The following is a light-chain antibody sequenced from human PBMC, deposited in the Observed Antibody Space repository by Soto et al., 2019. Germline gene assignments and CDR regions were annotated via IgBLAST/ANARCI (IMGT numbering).Light chain of an antibody. CDR2: GAS. V-gene: IGKV3-15*01. CDR1: QTINNN. Sequence: DIVMTQSPATLSMSPGERATLSCRASQTINNNLAWNQQKPGRAPRLLIYGASTRATGIPDRFSGSGSGTEFTLTISSLQSEDFAVYYCQQYNKSPWTFGQGTKVEIK. J-gene: IGKJ1*01. CDR3: QQYNKSPWT.